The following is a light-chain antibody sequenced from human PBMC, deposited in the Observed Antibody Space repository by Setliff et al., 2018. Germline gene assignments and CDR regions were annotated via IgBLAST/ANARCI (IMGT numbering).Light chain of an antibody. J-gene: IGLJ3*02. CDR1: TSNIGNNY. CDR2: WND. Sequence: VLAQPPSVSGTPGQRVIISCSGSTSNIGNNYVFWYQQFPGTAPKLLMFWNDRRPSGVSYRFSGSKSGTSASLAIGDLRSEDEADYYCATWDDTLSGRMFGGGTKVTVL. V-gene: IGLV1-47*01. CDR3: ATWDDTLSGRM.